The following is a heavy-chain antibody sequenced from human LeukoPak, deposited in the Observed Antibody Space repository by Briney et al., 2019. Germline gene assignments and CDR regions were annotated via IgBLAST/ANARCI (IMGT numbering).Heavy chain of an antibody. V-gene: IGHV4-59*13. D-gene: IGHD2-15*01. Sequence: SETLPLTCTVSGGSISRYYWNWIRQPPGKGLEWIGYIDYSGSTNYNPSLKSRVTISVDMSKNQLSLKLSSVTAADTAVYYCARRSLLPYRFDPWGQGTLVTVSS. CDR1: GGSISRYY. CDR3: ARRSLLPYRFDP. J-gene: IGHJ5*02. CDR2: IDYSGST.